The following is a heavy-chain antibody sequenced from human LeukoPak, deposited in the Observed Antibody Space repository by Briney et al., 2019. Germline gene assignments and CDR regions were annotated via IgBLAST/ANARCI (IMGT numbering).Heavy chain of an antibody. J-gene: IGHJ4*02. CDR1: GYTFTSYG. V-gene: IGHV1-18*01. D-gene: IGHD2-15*01. CDR3: ARVVVVVAATRQEDK. CDR2: ISAYNGNT. Sequence: ASVKVSCKASGYTFTSYGISWVRQAPGQGLEWMGWISAYNGNTNYAQKLQGRVTMTTDTSTSTAYMELRSLRSEDTAVYYWARVVVVVAATRQEDKWGQGTLVTVSS.